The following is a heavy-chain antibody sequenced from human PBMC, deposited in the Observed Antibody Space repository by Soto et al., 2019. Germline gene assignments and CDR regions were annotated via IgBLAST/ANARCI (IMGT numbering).Heavy chain of an antibody. D-gene: IGHD4-4*01. CDR2: IYSTGTT. CDR1: GGPITAQY. V-gene: IGHV4-4*07. CDR3: TRVVYSNSNNWFDP. Sequence: QVQLQEWGPGLLKPSETLSLTCTVSGGPITAQYWSWIRQPAGKGLEWIGRIYSTGTTNYNPSLRSRVTMSVDTSKNQFSLRLTSVTAADTAVYYCTRVVYSNSNNWFDPWGQGTLVSVSS. J-gene: IGHJ5*02.